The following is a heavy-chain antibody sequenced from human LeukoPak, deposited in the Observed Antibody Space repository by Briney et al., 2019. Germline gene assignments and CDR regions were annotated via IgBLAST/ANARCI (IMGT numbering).Heavy chain of an antibody. Sequence: GGSLRLSCTGSEFTFGDYSMSWVRQAPGKGLEWVSFIRKKAYGGTTEYAASVKGRFTISRDDSRSIAYLQMNSLKTEDTAVYYCAPTYYDHVWAFDIWGQGIMVTVSS. D-gene: IGHD3-16*01. J-gene: IGHJ3*02. CDR1: EFTFGDYS. CDR2: IRKKAYGGTT. V-gene: IGHV3-49*04. CDR3: APTYYDHVWAFDI.